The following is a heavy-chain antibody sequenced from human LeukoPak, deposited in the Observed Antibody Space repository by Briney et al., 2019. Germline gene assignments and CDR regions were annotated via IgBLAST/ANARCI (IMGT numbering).Heavy chain of an antibody. CDR3: ARSSNYYGSGSYYKKRYYYYYMDV. CDR1: GGSISSYY. Sequence: ASETLSLTCTVSGGSISSYYWSWIRQPPGKGLEWIGYIYYSGSTYYNPSLKSRVTISVDTSKNQFSLKLSSVTAADTAVYYCARSSNYYGSGSYYKKRYYYYYMDVWGKGTTVTISS. J-gene: IGHJ6*03. D-gene: IGHD3-10*01. V-gene: IGHV4-59*12. CDR2: IYYSGST.